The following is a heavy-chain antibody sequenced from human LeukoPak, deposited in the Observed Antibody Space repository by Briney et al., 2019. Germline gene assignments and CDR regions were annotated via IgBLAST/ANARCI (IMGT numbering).Heavy chain of an antibody. Sequence: PGGSLRLSCAASGFNFGYYGMHWVRQAPGKGLGWVAIMPHDSSDEFYADSVKGRCTIYRDNSRNTLYWQMDALRPDDTALYYCARERHFDWLFGFGPWVQGTVVTVSS. D-gene: IGHD3-9*01. CDR3: ARERHFDWLFGFGP. J-gene: IGHJ5*02. V-gene: IGHV3-30*03. CDR1: GFNFGYYG. CDR2: MPHDSSDE.